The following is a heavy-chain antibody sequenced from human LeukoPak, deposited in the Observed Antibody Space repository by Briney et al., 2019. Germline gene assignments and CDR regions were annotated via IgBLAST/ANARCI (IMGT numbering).Heavy chain of an antibody. CDR2: ISYDGSNK. CDR1: GFTFSSYA. V-gene: IGHV3-30-3*01. J-gene: IGHJ4*02. CDR3: ARGVKGALDY. D-gene: IGHD1-26*01. Sequence: PGRSLRLSCAASGFTFSSYAMHWVRQAPGKGLEWVAVISYDGSNKYYADSVKGRFTISRDNSKNTLYLQMNSLRAEDTAVYYCARGVKGALDYWGQGTLVTVSS.